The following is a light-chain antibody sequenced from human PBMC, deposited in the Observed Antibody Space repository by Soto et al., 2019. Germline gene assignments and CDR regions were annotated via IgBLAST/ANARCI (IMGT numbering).Light chain of an antibody. CDR2: GTS. CDR1: SSNIGAGYG. V-gene: IGLV1-40*01. Sequence: QSVLTQPPSVSGAPGQRVTISCTGSSSNIGAGYGVHWYQQLPGTAPKLLIYGTSNRPSGVPDRFSGSKSGTSASLAITGLQAEDEADYCCRSYDSILSAPYGFGTGTNVT. J-gene: IGLJ1*01. CDR3: RSYDSILSAPYG.